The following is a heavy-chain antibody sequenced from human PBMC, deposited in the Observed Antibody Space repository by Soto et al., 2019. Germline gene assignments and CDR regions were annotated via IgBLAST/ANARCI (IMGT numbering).Heavy chain of an antibody. Sequence: ASVKVSCKASGYTFTSYAMHWVRQAPGQRLEWMGWIDAGNGNTKFSQRFQDRVTITRDTSATTAYMELSGLSSEDTAVYYCARVLFPCSSASRNYASDIWGQGTLVTVSS. CDR3: ARVLFPCSSASRNYASDI. CDR1: GYTFTSYA. CDR2: IDAGNGNT. J-gene: IGHJ3*02. D-gene: IGHD2-2*01. V-gene: IGHV1-3*01.